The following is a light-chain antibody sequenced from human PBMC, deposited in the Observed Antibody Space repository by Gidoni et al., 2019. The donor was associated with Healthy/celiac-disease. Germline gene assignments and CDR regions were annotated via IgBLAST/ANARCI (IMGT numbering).Light chain of an antibody. Sequence: DIQMTQSPSTLSPSVGDRVTITCRASQSISSWLAWYQQKPGKAPKLLIYDASNLESGVPSRFSGSGSGTEFTLTISSLQPDDLATYFCQQYNSYSWTFGQGTKVEIK. V-gene: IGKV1-5*01. CDR1: QSISSW. J-gene: IGKJ1*01. CDR2: DAS. CDR3: QQYNSYSWT.